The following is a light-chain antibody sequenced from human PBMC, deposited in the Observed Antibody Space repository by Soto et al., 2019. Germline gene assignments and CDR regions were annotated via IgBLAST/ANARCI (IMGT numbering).Light chain of an antibody. Sequence: DIQVTQSPPSLSASVGDGVTITCRASQYIGNYLNWYQHKPGKAPEXXIYAASTLQSGVPSRFSGSGSGTDLTITISCLQSEDFETYYCQQYYSFPLTFGGGTKVDIK. CDR3: QQYYSFPLT. CDR2: AAS. CDR1: QYIGNY. J-gene: IGKJ4*01. V-gene: IGKV1-39*01.